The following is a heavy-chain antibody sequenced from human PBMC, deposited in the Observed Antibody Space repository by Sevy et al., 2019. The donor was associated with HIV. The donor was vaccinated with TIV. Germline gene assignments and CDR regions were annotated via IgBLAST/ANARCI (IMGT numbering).Heavy chain of an antibody. CDR3: ARSITAMGGEFYFDY. J-gene: IGHJ4*02. CDR2: IYYSGST. D-gene: IGHD5-18*01. V-gene: IGHV4-59*12. CDR1: GGSISSYY. Sequence: SETLSLTCTVSGGSISSYYWSWIRQPPGKGLEWIGYIYYSGSTNYNPSLKSRVTISVDTSKNQFSLKLSSVTAADTAVYYCARSITAMGGEFYFDYWGQGTLVTVSS.